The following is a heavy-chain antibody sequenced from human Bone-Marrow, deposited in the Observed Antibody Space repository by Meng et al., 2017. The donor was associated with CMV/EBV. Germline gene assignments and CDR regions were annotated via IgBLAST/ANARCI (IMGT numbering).Heavy chain of an antibody. CDR1: GYTFTGYY. CDR3: ARSLGSSPEDY. CDR2: INPNSGGT. D-gene: IGHD6-6*01. Sequence: ASVKVSCKASGYTFTGYYMHWVRQAPGQGLEWMGWINPNSGGTNYAQKFQGRVTMARNTSTSTAYMELSSLRSEDTAVYYCARSLGSSPEDYWGQGTLVTVSS. V-gene: IGHV1-2*02. J-gene: IGHJ4*02.